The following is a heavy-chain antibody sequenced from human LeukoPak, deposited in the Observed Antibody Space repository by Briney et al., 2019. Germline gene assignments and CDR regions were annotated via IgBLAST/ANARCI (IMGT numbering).Heavy chain of an antibody. CDR2: INPNSGGT. CDR3: ARDYASEGIVATIDEVLWYYFDY. J-gene: IGHJ4*02. D-gene: IGHD5-12*01. CDR1: GYTFTGYY. V-gene: IGHV1-2*02. Sequence: GASVKVSCKASGYTFTGYYMHWVRQAPGQGLEWMGWINPNSGGTNYAQKFQGRVTMTRDTSISTAYMELSRLRSDGTAVYYCARDYASEGIVATIDEVLWYYFDYWGQGTLVTVSS.